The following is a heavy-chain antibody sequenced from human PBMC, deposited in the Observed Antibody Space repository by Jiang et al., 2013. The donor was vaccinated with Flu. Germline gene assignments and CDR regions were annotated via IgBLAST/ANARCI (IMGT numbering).Heavy chain of an antibody. CDR3: ARDPYSSSSGYGMDV. CDR2: IKHDGSDT. Sequence: GWVQPGESLIVSCAASGFTFSAYWMSWVRQTPGKGLEWVANIKHDGSDTRYVDSVRGRFTISRDNSRNSVFLQMDNLRVEDSAVYYCARDPYSSSSGYGMDVWGQGTTVTVSS. J-gene: IGHJ6*02. CDR1: GFTFSAYW. V-gene: IGHV3-7*03. D-gene: IGHD6-6*01.